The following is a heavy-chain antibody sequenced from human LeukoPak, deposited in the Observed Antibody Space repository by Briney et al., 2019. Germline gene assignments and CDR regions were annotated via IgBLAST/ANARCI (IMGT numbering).Heavy chain of an antibody. Sequence: GGSLRLSCAASGFTFSGSAIHWVRQASGKGLEWIGHIRTKLNNYATAYAASVIGRFTISRDDSQNAAFLQMSSLKSEDTAVYYCTAHDSRLWGYWGQGTLVTVSS. V-gene: IGHV3-73*01. CDR2: IRTKLNNYAT. J-gene: IGHJ4*02. CDR3: TAHDSRLWGY. D-gene: IGHD2/OR15-2a*01. CDR1: GFTFSGSA.